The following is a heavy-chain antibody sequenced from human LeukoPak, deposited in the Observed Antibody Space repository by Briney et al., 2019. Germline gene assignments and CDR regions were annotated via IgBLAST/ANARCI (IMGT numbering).Heavy chain of an antibody. V-gene: IGHV1-8*03. D-gene: IGHD4-11*01. CDR1: GYTFTSYD. J-gene: IGHJ6*03. CDR2: MNPNSGNT. Sequence: ASVRVSCKASGYTFTSYDINWVRQATGRGLEWMGWMNPNSGNTGYAQKFQGRVTITRNTSISTAYMELSSLRSEDTAVYYCARGLKATVTTFPATTNYYYYMDVWGKGTTVTVSS. CDR3: ARGLKATVTTFPATTNYYYYMDV.